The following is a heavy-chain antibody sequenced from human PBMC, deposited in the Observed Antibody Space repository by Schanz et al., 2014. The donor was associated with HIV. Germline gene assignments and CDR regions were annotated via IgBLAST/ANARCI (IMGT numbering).Heavy chain of an antibody. J-gene: IGHJ4*02. V-gene: IGHV3-23*04. CDR2: ISGSATTT. CDR3: AKPEYDSRGSSQSHFDY. D-gene: IGHD3-22*01. Sequence: VQLVESGGGVVQPGGSLRLSCAVSGFTFSNYAMSWVRQAPGKGLEWVTSISGSATTTYYAESVKGRFTISRDNSKNTLYLQMTTLRIDDTAVYYCAKPEYDSRGSSQSHFDYWGQGTLVTVSS. CDR1: GFTFSNYA.